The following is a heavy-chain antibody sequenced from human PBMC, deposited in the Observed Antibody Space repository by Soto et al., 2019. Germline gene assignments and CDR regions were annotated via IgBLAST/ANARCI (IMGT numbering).Heavy chain of an antibody. J-gene: IGHJ4*02. D-gene: IGHD3-10*01. Sequence: QVQLVESGGGVVQPGRSLRLSCAASGFTFSSYGMHWVRQAPGKGLEWVAVLWSDGSNKYYADSVKGRFTISRDNSKTTLYLQMNSLRAEDTAVYYCGGWDGFGELLHYWGQGTLVTVSS. CDR1: GFTFSSYG. CDR3: GGWDGFGELLHY. CDR2: LWSDGSNK. V-gene: IGHV3-33*01.